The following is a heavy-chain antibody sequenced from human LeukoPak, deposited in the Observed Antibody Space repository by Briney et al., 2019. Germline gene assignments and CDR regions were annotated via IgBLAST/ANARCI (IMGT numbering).Heavy chain of an antibody. CDR2: ISSSSSTK. CDR1: GFTFSSYE. V-gene: IGHV3-48*03. J-gene: IGHJ5*02. CDR3: ARVQCGYSYDP. Sequence: PGGSLRLSCEASGFTFSSYEMNWVRQAPGQGLEWVSYISSSSSTKYYADSVKGRFTISRDNAKNSLYLQMNSLRADDTAVYYCARVQCGYSYDPWGQGTLVTVSS. D-gene: IGHD5-18*01.